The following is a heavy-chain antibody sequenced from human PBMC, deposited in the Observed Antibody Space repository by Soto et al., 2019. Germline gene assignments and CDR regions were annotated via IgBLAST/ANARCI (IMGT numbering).Heavy chain of an antibody. V-gene: IGHV1-69*01. J-gene: IGHJ6*02. CDR3: AREPQIAALFLGKDG. CDR2: IIPIFGTA. D-gene: IGHD2-21*01. CDR1: GGTFSSYA. Sequence: QVQLVQSGAEVKKPGSSVKVSCKASGGTFSSYAISWVRQAPGQGLEWMGGIIPIFGTANYAQKFQGRVTNTGGESTSTAYKELSSLRSEDTAVDYCAREPQIAALFLGKDGLGQGTTVTVSS.